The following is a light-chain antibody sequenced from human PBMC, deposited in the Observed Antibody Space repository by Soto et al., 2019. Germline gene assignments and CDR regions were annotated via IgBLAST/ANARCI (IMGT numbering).Light chain of an antibody. J-gene: IGKJ1*01. CDR2: EVS. V-gene: IGKV2-29*03. Sequence: VLTQTPPSLSVTPGQSASISCKSRQSLLHHGKTYLHWYLQRPGQPPQLLIYEVSSVFSGVPDRFSGSGSGTDFTLKISRVEAGDVGTYYCMQSIDLPWTFGQGTKVEI. CDR3: MQSIDLPWT. CDR1: QSLLHHGKTY.